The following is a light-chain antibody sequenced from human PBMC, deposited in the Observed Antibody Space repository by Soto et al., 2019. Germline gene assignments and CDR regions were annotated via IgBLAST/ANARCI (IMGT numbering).Light chain of an antibody. V-gene: IGKV3-20*01. J-gene: IGKJ3*01. CDR3: QQYGSSPLT. CDR1: QSVTSSY. CDR2: GAS. Sequence: EIVLTQSPGTLSLSPGERATLTCRARQSVTSSYLAWYQQKPGQAPRLLMYGASSRATGIPGRFSGSGSGTDFTLTISRLEPEDFAVYYCQQYGSSPLTFGPGTKVDIK.